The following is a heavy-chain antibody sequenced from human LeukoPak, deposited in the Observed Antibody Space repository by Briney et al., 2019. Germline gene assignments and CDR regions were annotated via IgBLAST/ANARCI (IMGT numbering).Heavy chain of an antibody. J-gene: IGHJ6*03. V-gene: IGHV1-2*02. CDR2: INPNSGGT. CDR1: GYTFTGYY. Sequence: ASVKVSCKASGYTFTGYYMHWVRQAPGQGLEWMGWINPNSGGTNYAQKFQGRVTMTRDMSTSTVYMELSSLRSEDTAVYYCARDHGHSSGWYKSYYYYYMDVWGKGTTVTVSS. CDR3: ARDHGHSSGWYKSYYYYYMDV. D-gene: IGHD6-19*01.